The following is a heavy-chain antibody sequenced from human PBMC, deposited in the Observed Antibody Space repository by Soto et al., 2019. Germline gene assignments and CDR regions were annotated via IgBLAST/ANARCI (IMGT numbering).Heavy chain of an antibody. CDR2: INPNSGGT. J-gene: IGHJ4*02. V-gene: IGHV1-2*04. CDR3: ARDRALATGTTGYDY. D-gene: IGHD1-1*01. CDR1: GYTFTGYY. Sequence: QVQLVQSGAEVKKPGASVKVSCKASGYTFTGYYMHWVRQAPGQGLEWMGWINPNSGGTNYAQKFKGWVTMTRDTSISTAYMERSRLRSDDTAVYYCARDRALATGTTGYDYWGQGTLVTVSS.